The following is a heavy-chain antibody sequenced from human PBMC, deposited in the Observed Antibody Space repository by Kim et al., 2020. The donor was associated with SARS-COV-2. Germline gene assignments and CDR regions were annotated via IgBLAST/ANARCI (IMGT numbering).Heavy chain of an antibody. CDR2: TKSKTDGGAT. CDR1: GFTFSNVW. J-gene: IGHJ2*01. CDR3: NTGHGGDIGNWYAWY. V-gene: IGHV3-15*01. Sequence: GGSLRLSCAASGFTFSNVWMSWVRQAPGKGLEWVGRTKSKTDGGATDYAAPVRGRFTISRDDSKNTLYLQMNSLENEDTGVYYCNTGHGGDIGNWYAWY. D-gene: IGHD3-16*02.